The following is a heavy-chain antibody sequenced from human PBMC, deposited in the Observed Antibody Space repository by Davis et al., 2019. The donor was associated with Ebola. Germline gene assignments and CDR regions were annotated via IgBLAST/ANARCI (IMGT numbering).Heavy chain of an antibody. CDR2: IYYSGST. V-gene: IGHV4-61*01. D-gene: IGHD4-17*01. CDR3: ARAVNDYGDYEVFGD. CDR1: GGSVSSGSYY. Sequence: MPSETLSLTCTVSGGSVSSGSYYWSWIRQPPEKGLEWIGYIYYSGSTNYNPSLKSRVTISVDTSKNQFSLNLSSVTAADTAVYYCARAVNDYGDYEVFGDWGQGTLVTVSS. J-gene: IGHJ4*02.